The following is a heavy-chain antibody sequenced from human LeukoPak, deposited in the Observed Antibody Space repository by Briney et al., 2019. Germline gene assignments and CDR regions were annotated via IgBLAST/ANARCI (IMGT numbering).Heavy chain of an antibody. CDR3: ARDGYDYRTEDGY. CDR2: ISSSSSYI. V-gene: IGHV3-21*01. D-gene: IGHD5-12*01. CDR1: GFTFSSYS. Sequence: GGSLRLSCAASGFTFSSYSMNWVRQAPGKGLEWVSSISSSSSYIYYADSVKGRFTISRDNAKNSLYLQMNSLRVEDTAVYYCARDGYDYRTEDGYWGQGTLVTVSS. J-gene: IGHJ4*02.